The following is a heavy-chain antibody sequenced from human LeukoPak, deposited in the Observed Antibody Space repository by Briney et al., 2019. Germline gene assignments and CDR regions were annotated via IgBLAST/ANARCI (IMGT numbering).Heavy chain of an antibody. CDR2: ITASGGNT. Sequence: GGSLRLSCAASGFAFSSYAMGWVRQAPGKGLEWVSAITASGGNTYYADSVKGRFTISRDNSKNTLYLQVNSLRAEDTAVYYCAKGNGYSYGRYYFDYWGQGTLVTVSS. J-gene: IGHJ4*02. D-gene: IGHD5-18*01. CDR3: AKGNGYSYGRYYFDY. V-gene: IGHV3-23*01. CDR1: GFAFSSYA.